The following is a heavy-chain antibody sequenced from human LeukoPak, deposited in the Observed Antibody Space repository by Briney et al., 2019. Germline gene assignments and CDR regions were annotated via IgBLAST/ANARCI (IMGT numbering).Heavy chain of an antibody. CDR1: GGTFSSYA. J-gene: IGHJ3*02. V-gene: IGHV1-69*05. CDR2: IIPIFGTA. D-gene: IGHD6-19*01. CDR3: ARDRTLWAVAGTDPQGAFDI. Sequence: SSVKVSFKASGGTFSSYAISWVRQAPGQGLEWMGRIIPIFGTANYAQKFQGRVTITTDESTSTAYMELSSLRSEDTAVYYCARDRTLWAVAGTDPQGAFDIWGQGTMVTVSS.